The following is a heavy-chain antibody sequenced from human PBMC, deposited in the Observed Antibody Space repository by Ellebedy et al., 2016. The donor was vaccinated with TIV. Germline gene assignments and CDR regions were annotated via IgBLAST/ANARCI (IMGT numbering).Heavy chain of an antibody. V-gene: IGHV3-74*01. CDR1: GFIFSNYW. Sequence: GESLKISCAASGFIFSNYWMHWVRQTPGKGLVWVSRINSDGSDTSYADSVRGRFTISRDNAKNTLYLQMNSLRAEDTAVYYCARDLYYYDKEGSDDYWGQGTLVTVSS. CDR3: ARDLYYYDKEGSDDY. D-gene: IGHD3-22*01. J-gene: IGHJ4*02. CDR2: INSDGSDT.